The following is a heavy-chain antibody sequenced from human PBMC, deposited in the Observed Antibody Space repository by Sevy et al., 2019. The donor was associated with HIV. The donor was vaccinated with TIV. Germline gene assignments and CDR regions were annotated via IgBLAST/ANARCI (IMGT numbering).Heavy chain of an antibody. CDR1: GGSVSSGSYY. CDR3: ARRGISYAFDI. CDR2: IYYSGSA. J-gene: IGHJ3*02. Sequence: SETLSLTCTVSGGSVSSGSYYWSWIRQPPGKGLEWIGYIYYSGSANYNPSLKSRVTISVDTCKNQFSLKLSSVTAADTAVYYCARRGISYAFDIWGQRTMVTVSS. D-gene: IGHD2-21*01. V-gene: IGHV4-61*01.